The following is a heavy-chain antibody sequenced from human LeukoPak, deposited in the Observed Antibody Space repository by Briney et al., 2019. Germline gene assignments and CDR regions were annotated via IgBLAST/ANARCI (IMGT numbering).Heavy chain of an antibody. D-gene: IGHD3-22*01. CDR3: ARVSYDSSGTGAFDI. Sequence: ASVKVSCKASGGTFSSYAISWVRQAPGQGLEWMGWISGSTGDTNYAQKFQGRVTMTRDMSTSTVYMELSSLRSEDTAVYYCARVSYDSSGTGAFDIWGQGTMVTVSS. CDR2: ISGSTGDT. CDR1: GGTFSSYA. J-gene: IGHJ3*02. V-gene: IGHV1-18*01.